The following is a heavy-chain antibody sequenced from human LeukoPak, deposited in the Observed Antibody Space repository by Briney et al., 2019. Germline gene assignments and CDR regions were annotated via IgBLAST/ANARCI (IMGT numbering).Heavy chain of an antibody. J-gene: IGHJ4*02. CDR1: GYTLTELS. D-gene: IGHD3-9*01. CDR3: ARVAQYYDILTGYYPSYYFDY. CDR2: FDPEDGET. V-gene: IGHV1-24*01. Sequence: ASVKVSCKVSGYTLTELSMHWVRQAPGKGLEWMGGFDPEDGETIYAQKFQGRVTMTEDTSTDTAYMELSSLRAEDTAVYYCARVAQYYDILTGYYPSYYFDYWGQGTLVTVSS.